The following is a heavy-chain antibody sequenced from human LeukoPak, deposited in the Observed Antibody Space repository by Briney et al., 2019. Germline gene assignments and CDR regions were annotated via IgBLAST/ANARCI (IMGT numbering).Heavy chain of an antibody. CDR2: IYTSGST. CDR1: GGSISSYY. D-gene: IGHD5-18*01. J-gene: IGHJ4*02. Sequence: PSETLSLTCTVSGGSISSYYWSWIRQPPGKGLEWIGYIYTSGSTNYNPSLKSRVTISVDTSKNQFSLELSSVTAADTAVYYCARAVDTAMAIDYWGQGTLVTVSS. CDR3: ARAVDTAMAIDY. V-gene: IGHV4-4*09.